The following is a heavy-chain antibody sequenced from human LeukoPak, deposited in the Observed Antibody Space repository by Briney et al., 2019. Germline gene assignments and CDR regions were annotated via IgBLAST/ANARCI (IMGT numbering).Heavy chain of an antibody. J-gene: IGHJ4*02. CDR3: ARVEYYDSSGYLGRTPYFDY. Sequence: SQTLSLTCAISGDSVSSNSAAWNWIRQSPSRGLEWLGRTYYRSKWYNDYAVSVKSRITINPDTSKNQFSLQLNSVTPEDTAVYYCARVEYYDSSGYLGRTPYFDYWGQGTLVTVSP. V-gene: IGHV6-1*01. CDR2: TYYRSKWYN. CDR1: GDSVSSNSAA. D-gene: IGHD3-22*01.